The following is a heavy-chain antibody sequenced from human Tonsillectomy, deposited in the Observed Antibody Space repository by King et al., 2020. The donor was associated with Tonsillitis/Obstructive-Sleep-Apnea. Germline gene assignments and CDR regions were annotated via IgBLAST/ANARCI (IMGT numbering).Heavy chain of an antibody. CDR1: GYNFTSHW. J-gene: IGHJ4*02. D-gene: IGHD3-10*01. Sequence: VQLVESGAEVKKPGESLRISCKGSGYNFTSHWIIWVRQMPGKGLEWMGRIDPSDSYTKYSPSFQGHVTISADKSVSTAYLQWTSLRASDTAMYFCAIDYGSRNYHFFDYWGQGTLVTVSS. CDR3: AIDYGSRNYHFFDY. CDR2: IDPSDSYT. V-gene: IGHV5-10-1*03.